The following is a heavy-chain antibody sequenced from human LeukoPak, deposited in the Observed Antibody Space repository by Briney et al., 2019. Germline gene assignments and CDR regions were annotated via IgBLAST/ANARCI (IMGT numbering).Heavy chain of an antibody. CDR2: INSDGSST. CDR3: ARVKYCSGGSCYSDAFDI. D-gene: IGHD2-15*01. J-gene: IGHJ3*02. Sequence: GGSLRLSCAASGFTFSSYWMHWVRQAPGKGLVWVSRINSDGSSTSYADSVKGRFTISRDNAKNTLYLQMNSLRAEDTAVYYCARVKYCSGGSCYSDAFDIWGQGTMVTVSS. V-gene: IGHV3-74*01. CDR1: GFTFSSYW.